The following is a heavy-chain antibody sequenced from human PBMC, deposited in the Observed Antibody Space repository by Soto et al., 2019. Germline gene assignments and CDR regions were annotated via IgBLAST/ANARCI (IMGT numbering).Heavy chain of an antibody. CDR1: GYTFTSYA. Sequence: ASVKVSCKASGYTFTSYAMHWVRQAPGQRLEWMGWINAGNGNTKYSQKFQGRVTITRGTSASAAYMELSSLRSEDTAVYYCARVKGITGTTDYYYYGMDVWGQGTTGTV. J-gene: IGHJ6*02. D-gene: IGHD1-7*01. CDR3: ARVKGITGTTDYYYYGMDV. CDR2: INAGNGNT. V-gene: IGHV1-3*01.